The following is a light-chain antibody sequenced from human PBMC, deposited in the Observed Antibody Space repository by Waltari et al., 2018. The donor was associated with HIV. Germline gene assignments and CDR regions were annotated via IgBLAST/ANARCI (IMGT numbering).Light chain of an antibody. CDR1: SSAVGGFNH. Sequence: QSALTQPASVSGSPGQSITISCTGTSSAVGGFNHVSWYQQHPGKAPKIMIFEVSNRPSGVSNLFSGSKSGNTASLTISGLQAEDEADYYCSSYTSSSTVVFGGGTKLTVL. CDR3: SSYTSSSTVV. CDR2: EVS. J-gene: IGLJ2*01. V-gene: IGLV2-14*01.